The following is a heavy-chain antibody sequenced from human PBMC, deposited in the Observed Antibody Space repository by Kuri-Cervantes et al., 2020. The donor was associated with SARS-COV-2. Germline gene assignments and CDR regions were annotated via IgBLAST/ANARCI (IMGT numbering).Heavy chain of an antibody. D-gene: IGHD2-2*01. CDR1: GFTFSSYS. J-gene: IGHJ6*02. CDR3: ARGYCSSTSCPPYYYYGMDV. CDR2: ISSSSSTI. V-gene: IGHV3-48*02. Sequence: GGSLRLSCAASGFTFSSYSMNWVRQAPGKGLEWVSYISSSSSTIYYADSVKGRFTISRDNDKNSLYLQMNSLRDEDTAVYYCARGYCSSTSCPPYYYYGMDVWGQGTTVTVSS.